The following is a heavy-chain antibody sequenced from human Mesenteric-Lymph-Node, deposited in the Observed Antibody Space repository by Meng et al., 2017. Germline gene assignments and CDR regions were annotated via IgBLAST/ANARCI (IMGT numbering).Heavy chain of an antibody. CDR3: GDNGRTIGDAFDI. J-gene: IGHJ3*02. Sequence: SVKVSCKVSGGTFNTYTITWERQAPGQGLEWMGRITPMFGLIKYAQKFQGRLTITADKSRNLTSMELRSLGSEDTAVYYCGDNGRTIGDAFDIRDQGTKVTVSS. D-gene: IGHD1-26*01. CDR1: GGTFNTYT. V-gene: IGHV1-69*02. CDR2: ITPMFGLI.